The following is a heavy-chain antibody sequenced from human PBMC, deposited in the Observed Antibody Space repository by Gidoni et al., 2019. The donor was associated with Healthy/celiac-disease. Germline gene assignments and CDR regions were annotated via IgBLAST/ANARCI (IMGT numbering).Heavy chain of an antibody. CDR2: ISWDGGST. CDR1: GFTFDDYT. D-gene: IGHD2-2*01. J-gene: IGHJ6*02. CDR3: ARSKKYQLLYYYYYYGMDV. V-gene: IGHV3-43*01. Sequence: EVQLVESGGVVVQPGGSLRLSCSASGFTFDDYTMHWVRQAPGKGLEWVSLISWDGGSTYYADSVKGRCTISRDNSKNSLYLQMNSLRTEDTALYYCARSKKYQLLYYYYYYGMDVWGQGTTVTVSS.